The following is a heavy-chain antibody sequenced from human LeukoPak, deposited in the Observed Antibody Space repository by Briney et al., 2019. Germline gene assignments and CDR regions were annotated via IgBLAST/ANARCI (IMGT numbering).Heavy chain of an antibody. CDR3: ARAKVSRYYYDSSGHRKWFDP. D-gene: IGHD3-22*01. CDR2: MSSSGDI. CDR1: GGPISNNY. V-gene: IGHV4-4*07. Sequence: PSETLSLTCTVSGGPISNNYWSWLRQSAGEGLEWIGRMSSSGDINYNPSLKSRVTMSVDTSKNQFSLKLSSVTAADTAVYYCARAKVSRYYYDSSGHRKWFDPWGQGTLVTVSS. J-gene: IGHJ5*02.